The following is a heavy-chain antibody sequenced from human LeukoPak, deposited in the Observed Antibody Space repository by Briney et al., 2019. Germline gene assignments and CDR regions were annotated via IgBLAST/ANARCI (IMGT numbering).Heavy chain of an antibody. CDR2: ISYDGSRK. V-gene: IGHV3-30*18. CDR3: SKSPREKYSDTYYYWFDP. J-gene: IGHJ5*02. Sequence: GGSLRLSCAASGFTFSSYGMHWVRQAPGKGLEWLAVISYDGSRKIYADSVKGRFTISRDNSKDTLYLQMNSLRPEDTAVYHLSKSPREKYSDTYYYWFDPWGQGTLVTVSS. CDR1: GFTFSSYG. D-gene: IGHD1-26*01.